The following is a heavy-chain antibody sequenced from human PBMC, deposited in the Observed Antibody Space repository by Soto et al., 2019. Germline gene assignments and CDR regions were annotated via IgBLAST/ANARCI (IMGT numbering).Heavy chain of an antibody. Sequence: KPSETLSLTCAVSGGSISSSNWWSWVRQPPGKGLEWIGEIYHSGSTNYNPSLKSRVTISVDKSKNQFSLKLSSVTAADTAVYYCARVGSRAVAGTEKLFDPWGQGTLVTVSS. J-gene: IGHJ5*02. CDR3: ARVGSRAVAGTEKLFDP. V-gene: IGHV4-4*02. CDR2: IYHSGST. D-gene: IGHD6-19*01. CDR1: GGSISSSNW.